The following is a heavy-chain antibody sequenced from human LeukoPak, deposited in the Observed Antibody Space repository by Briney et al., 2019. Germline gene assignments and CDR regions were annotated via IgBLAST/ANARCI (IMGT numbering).Heavy chain of an antibody. V-gene: IGHV4-38-2*01. CDR2: IYHSGHA. Sequence: SETLSLTCAVSHYSISIGYSWGWIRQPPEKGLEWIVSIYHSGHASYNPSLKSRVPMSVDPSKNQFSLGLRDVTAADTAVYYCARRTDIWGGYSLYYFAYWGQGTLVTVSS. CDR1: HYSISIGYS. CDR3: ARRTDIWGGYSLYYFAY. J-gene: IGHJ4*02. D-gene: IGHD3-3*01.